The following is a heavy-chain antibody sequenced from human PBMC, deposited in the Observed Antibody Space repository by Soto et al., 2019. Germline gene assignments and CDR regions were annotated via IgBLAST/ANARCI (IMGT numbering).Heavy chain of an antibody. V-gene: IGHV3-33*01. J-gene: IGHJ4*02. Sequence: QVQLVESGGGVVQPGRSLRLSCAASGFTFSSYGMHWVRQAPGKGLEWVAVIWCDGSNKYYADSVKGRFTISRDNSKNTLYLQMNSLRAEDTAVYYCARSWPPVAGTGVDYWGQGTLVTVSS. CDR1: GFTFSSYG. D-gene: IGHD6-19*01. CDR2: IWCDGSNK. CDR3: ARSWPPVAGTGVDY.